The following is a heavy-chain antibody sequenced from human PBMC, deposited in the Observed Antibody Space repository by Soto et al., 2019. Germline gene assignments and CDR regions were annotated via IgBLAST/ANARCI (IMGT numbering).Heavy chain of an antibody. CDR3: AKDGGPVYCNSPGCSAKHFYY. V-gene: IGHV3-30*18. J-gene: IGHJ4*02. Sequence: QVQLVESGGGVVQPGRSLRLSCAASGFTFSNYAMHWVRQAPGKGLEWLAIISYDGDNEYYADSVRGRFTISRDNSKNSLYLQTNNLRREDTAVYYCAKDGGPVYCNSPGCSAKHFYYWGQGTLVTVSS. D-gene: IGHD2-2*01. CDR2: ISYDGDNE. CDR1: GFTFSNYA.